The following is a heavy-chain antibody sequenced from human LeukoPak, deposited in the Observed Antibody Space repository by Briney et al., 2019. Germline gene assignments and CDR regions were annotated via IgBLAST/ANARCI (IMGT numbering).Heavy chain of an antibody. J-gene: IGHJ4*02. CDR3: AKDGGYDFWSGYQLNIFDY. Sequence: PGGSLRLSCAASGFTFSSYAVSWVRQAPGKGLEWVSAISGSGGSTYYADSVKGRFTISRDNSKNTLYLQMNSLRAEDTAVYYCAKDGGYDFWSGYQLNIFDYWGQGTLVTVSS. CDR2: ISGSGGST. V-gene: IGHV3-23*01. CDR1: GFTFSSYA. D-gene: IGHD3-3*01.